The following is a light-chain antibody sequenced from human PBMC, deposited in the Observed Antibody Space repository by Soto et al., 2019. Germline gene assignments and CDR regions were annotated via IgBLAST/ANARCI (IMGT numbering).Light chain of an antibody. CDR2: GAS. CDR3: QQYGSSGT. V-gene: IGKV3-20*01. Sequence: VMTQSPATLSVSPGERATLSCRASQSVSIHLAWYQQKPGQAPRLLIYGASNRATGIPDRFSGSGSGTDFTLTISRLEPEDFAVYYCQQYGSSGTFGQGTKVDIK. J-gene: IGKJ1*01. CDR1: QSVSIH.